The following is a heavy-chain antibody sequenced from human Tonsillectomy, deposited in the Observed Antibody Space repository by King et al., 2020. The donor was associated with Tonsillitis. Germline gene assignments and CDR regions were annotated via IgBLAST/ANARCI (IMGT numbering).Heavy chain of an antibody. V-gene: IGHV1-69*01. Sequence: QLVQSGAEVKKPGSSVKVSCKASGGTFYSYAISWVRQAPGQGLEWMGGIIPIFGSTNNARRFQGRVTITADESTSTVYMQLSSLGSDDTAVYYCARTRYSSGWSFDYWGQGTLVSVSS. D-gene: IGHD6-19*01. CDR3: ARTRYSSGWSFDY. CDR2: IIPIFGST. J-gene: IGHJ4*02. CDR1: GGTFYSYA.